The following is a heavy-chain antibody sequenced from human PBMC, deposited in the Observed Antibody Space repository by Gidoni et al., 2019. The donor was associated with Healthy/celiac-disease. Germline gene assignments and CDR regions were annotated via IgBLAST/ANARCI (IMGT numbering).Heavy chain of an antibody. CDR1: GGSFSGYY. Sequence: QVQLQQWGAGLLKPSETLSLTFAVYGGSFSGYYWSGIRQPPGKGLEWIGEINHSGSTNYNPSLKSRVTISVDTSKNQFSLKLSSVTAADTAVYYCASETIAAAYNAFDIWGQGTMVTVSS. CDR2: INHSGST. J-gene: IGHJ3*02. CDR3: ASETIAAAYNAFDI. V-gene: IGHV4-34*01. D-gene: IGHD6-13*01.